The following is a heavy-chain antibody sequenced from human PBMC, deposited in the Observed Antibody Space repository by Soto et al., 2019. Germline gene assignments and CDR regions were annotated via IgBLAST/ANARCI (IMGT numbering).Heavy chain of an antibody. J-gene: IGHJ5*02. V-gene: IGHV4-61*01. Sequence: QVQLQESGPGLVKPSETLSLTCTVSGGSVSSGSYYWSWIRQPPGKGLEWIGYIYYSGSTNYNPSLKSRVTISVDTSKNQFSLKLSSVTAADTAVYYCARAAGPNWFDPWGQGTLVTVSS. CDR3: ARAAGPNWFDP. CDR2: IYYSGST. CDR1: GGSVSSGSYY. D-gene: IGHD6-13*01.